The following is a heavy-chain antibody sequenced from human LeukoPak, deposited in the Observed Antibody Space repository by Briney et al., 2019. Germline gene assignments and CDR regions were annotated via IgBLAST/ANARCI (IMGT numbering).Heavy chain of an antibody. CDR2: IWYDGSNK. CDR3: AKDRGSITVAGFDY. CDR1: GFTFSSYG. D-gene: IGHD6-19*01. Sequence: GGSLRLSCAASGFTFSSYGMHWVRQAPGKGLEWVAVIWYDGSNKYYADSVKGRFTISRDNSKNTLYLQMNSLRAEDTAVYYCAKDRGSITVAGFDYWGQGTLVTVSS. V-gene: IGHV3-30*02. J-gene: IGHJ4*02.